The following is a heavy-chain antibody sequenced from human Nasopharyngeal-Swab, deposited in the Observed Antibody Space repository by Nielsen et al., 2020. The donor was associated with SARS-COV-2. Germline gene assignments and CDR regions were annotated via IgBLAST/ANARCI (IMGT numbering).Heavy chain of an antibody. V-gene: IGHV4-34*09. CDR2: INHSGST. J-gene: IGHJ4*02. D-gene: IGHD3-3*01. CDR1: GGSFSGYY. Sequence: SETLSLTCAVYGGSFSGYYWSWIRQPPGKGLEWIGEINHSGSTNYNPSLKSRVTISVDTSKNQFSLKLSSVTAADTAVYYCARAGLGIFGVVQELDYWGQGTLVTVSS. CDR3: ARAGLGIFGVVQELDY.